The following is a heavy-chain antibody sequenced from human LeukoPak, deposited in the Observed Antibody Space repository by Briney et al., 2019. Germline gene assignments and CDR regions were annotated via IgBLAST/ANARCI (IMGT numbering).Heavy chain of an antibody. V-gene: IGHV6-1*01. Sequence: SQTLSLTCVISGDSVSSNSATWNWIRQSPSRGLEWLGRTYYRSKWYTDYAVSVQSRITFNPDTSKNQFSLQLNSVTPEDTAVYYCARVLTAAGTFDPWSQGTLVTVSS. CDR3: ARVLTAAGTFDP. CDR1: GDSVSSNSAT. CDR2: TYYRSKWYT. J-gene: IGHJ5*02. D-gene: IGHD6-13*01.